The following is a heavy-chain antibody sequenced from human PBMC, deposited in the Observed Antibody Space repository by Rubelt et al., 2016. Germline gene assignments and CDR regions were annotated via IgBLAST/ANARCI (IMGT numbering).Heavy chain of an antibody. J-gene: IGHJ6*02. V-gene: IGHV3-30*14. Sequence: GGGVVQPGRSLRLSCAASGFTFSTYALHWVRQAPGKGLEWGAVISHEGSDKNYEDSVKGRFTISRENAKSSLYLQMSSLRGEDKAGYYCARREGDSSWGGNYYNMDNWGQGTTVTVS. CDR1: GFTFSTYA. CDR2: ISHEGSDK. CDR3: ARREGDSSWGGNYYNMDN. D-gene: IGHD2-15*01.